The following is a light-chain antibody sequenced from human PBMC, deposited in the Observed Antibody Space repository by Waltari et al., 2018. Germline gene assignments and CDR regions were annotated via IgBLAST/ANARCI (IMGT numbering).Light chain of an antibody. V-gene: IGKV3-15*01. CDR1: KSVSSN. Sequence: MTQSPSTLSASVGDRVTITCRARKSVSSNLAWSQQKPGQAPRLLIYRASTRATDIPARFSGSGSGTEFTLTISSLQSEDFAVYYCQQYNNWPLTFGGGTKVEIK. CDR3: QQYNNWPLT. J-gene: IGKJ4*01. CDR2: RAS.